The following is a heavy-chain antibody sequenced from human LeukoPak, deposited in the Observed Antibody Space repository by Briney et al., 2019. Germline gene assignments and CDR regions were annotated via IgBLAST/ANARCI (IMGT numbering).Heavy chain of an antibody. Sequence: SETLSLTCTVSGGSISSSSYYWGWIRQPPGKGLEYIGTIYYGGSTYYSPSLKSRVTISVDTSRNQFSLKLTSVTATDTAVYYCARERTYIVDYWGQGTLVTVSS. J-gene: IGHJ4*02. D-gene: IGHD1-14*01. V-gene: IGHV4-39*02. CDR2: IYYGGST. CDR3: ARERTYIVDY. CDR1: GGSISSSSYY.